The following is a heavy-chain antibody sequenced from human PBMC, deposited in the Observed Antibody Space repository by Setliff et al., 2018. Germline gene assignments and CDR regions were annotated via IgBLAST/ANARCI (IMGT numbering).Heavy chain of an antibody. V-gene: IGHV4-4*08. CDR3: ARARSGDYSDSTGYLDY. CDR1: GGSISNYY. Sequence: LSLTCTVSGGSISNYYWTWIRQPPGKGLDWIGYIYTSGSTNYNPSLKSRVTISVDTSKNQFSLKLSSVSAADTAVYYCARARSGDYSDSTGYLDYWGQGTQVTVSS. D-gene: IGHD3-22*01. CDR2: IYTSGST. J-gene: IGHJ4*02.